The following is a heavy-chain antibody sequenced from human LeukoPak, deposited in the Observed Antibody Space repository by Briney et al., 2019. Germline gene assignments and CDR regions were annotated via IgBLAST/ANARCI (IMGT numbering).Heavy chain of an antibody. V-gene: IGHV3-23*01. Sequence: GGSLRLSCAASGFTFSSYGMSWVRQAPGKGLEGVSAIGGSGGSTYYADSVKGRFTISRDNSKNTLYLQMNSLRAEDMAVYYCAKTQAAVGKAWFDPWGQGTLVTVSS. CDR1: GFTFSSYG. J-gene: IGHJ5*02. CDR3: AKTQAAVGKAWFDP. CDR2: IGGSGGST. D-gene: IGHD6-13*01.